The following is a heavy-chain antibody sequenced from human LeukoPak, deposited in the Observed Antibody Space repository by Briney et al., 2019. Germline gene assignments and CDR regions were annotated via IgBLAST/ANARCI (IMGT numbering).Heavy chain of an antibody. CDR3: ARHGSWFGESNYFDY. D-gene: IGHD3-10*01. J-gene: IGHJ4*02. CDR1: GGSISSSSYY. CDR2: IYYSGST. V-gene: IGHV4-39*01. Sequence: PSETLSLTCTVSGGSISSSSYYWGWIRQPPGKGLEWIGSIYYSGSTYYNPSLKSRVTISVDTSKNQFSLKLSSVTAADTAVYYCARHGSWFGESNYFDYWGQGTLVTVSS.